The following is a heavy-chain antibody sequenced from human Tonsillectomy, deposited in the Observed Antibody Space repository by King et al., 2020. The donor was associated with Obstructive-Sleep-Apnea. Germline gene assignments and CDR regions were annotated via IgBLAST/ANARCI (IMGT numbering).Heavy chain of an antibody. CDR1: GFTFSSYS. Sequence: VQLVESGGGLVKPGGSLRLSCAASGFTFSSYSMNWVRQAPGKGLEWVSSISSSSSYKYYADSVKGRFTISRDNAKNSLYLQMNSLRAEDTAVYYCARGLVVVAAMFGMDVWGQGTTVTVSS. CDR3: ARGLVVVAAMFGMDV. J-gene: IGHJ6*02. D-gene: IGHD2-15*01. CDR2: ISSSSSYK. V-gene: IGHV3-21*01.